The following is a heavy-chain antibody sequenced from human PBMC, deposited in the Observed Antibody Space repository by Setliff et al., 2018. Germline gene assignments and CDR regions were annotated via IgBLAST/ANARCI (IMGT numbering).Heavy chain of an antibody. Sequence: ASVKVSCKASGDTSTTYAIHWVRQAPGQGLEWMGWINAGNGNIRYSQNFQGRVTITRDTSASTAYMEVRSLGSDDTAMYYCARAVGYCSGGSCYKGDDYWGQGTLVTVSS. CDR2: INAGNGNI. D-gene: IGHD2-15*01. V-gene: IGHV1-3*01. CDR3: ARAVGYCSGGSCYKGDDY. J-gene: IGHJ4*02. CDR1: GDTSTTYA.